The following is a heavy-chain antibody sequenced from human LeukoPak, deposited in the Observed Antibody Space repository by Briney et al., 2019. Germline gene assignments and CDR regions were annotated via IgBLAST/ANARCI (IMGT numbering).Heavy chain of an antibody. Sequence: GGSLRLSCEASGFTSISYSMNWARQPPGKGLEWVSSISSSSSYIYYADSVKGRFTISRDNAKNSLYLQMNSLRAEDTAVFYCARVGYCSSTSCYVSGAFDIWGQGTMVTVSS. V-gene: IGHV3-21*01. CDR3: ARVGYCSSTSCYVSGAFDI. CDR2: ISSSSSYI. J-gene: IGHJ3*02. CDR1: GFTSISYS. D-gene: IGHD2-2*01.